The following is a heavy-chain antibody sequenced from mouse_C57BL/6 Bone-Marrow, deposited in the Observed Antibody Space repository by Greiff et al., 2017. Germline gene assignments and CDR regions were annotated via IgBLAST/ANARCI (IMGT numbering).Heavy chain of an antibody. CDR2: INPSTGGT. Sequence: VQLQQSGPELVKPGASVKISCKASGYSFTGYYLNWVKQSPEKSLEWIGEINPSTGGTTYTQKFKATATLTVDKSSSTAYMQLKSLTSEDSAVYYCANPWFAYWGQGTLVTVSA. J-gene: IGHJ3*01. V-gene: IGHV1-42*01. CDR1: GYSFTGYY. CDR3: ANPWFAY.